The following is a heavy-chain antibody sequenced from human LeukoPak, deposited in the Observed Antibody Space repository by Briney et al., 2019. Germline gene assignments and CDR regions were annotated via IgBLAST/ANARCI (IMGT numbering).Heavy chain of an antibody. D-gene: IGHD2-2*01. V-gene: IGHV3-7*01. J-gene: IGHJ4*01. CDR2: IKQDGSEM. Sequence: GGSLRLSCAASGFTFSNYWMSWVRQAPGKGLEWVASIKQDGSEMYYVDSVKGRFTISRDNAKTSLYLQMNTLRVEDTAVYYCTRAVRLTDYWGHGTLVTVSS. CDR1: GFTFSNYW. CDR3: TRAVRLTDY.